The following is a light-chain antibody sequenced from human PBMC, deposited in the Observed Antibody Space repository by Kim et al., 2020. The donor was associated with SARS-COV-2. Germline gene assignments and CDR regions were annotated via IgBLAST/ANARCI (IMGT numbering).Light chain of an antibody. CDR1: LTVFHSPNNRNY. Sequence: RATIPCRCTLTVFHSPNNRNYLAWYQQKPGQPPKLLIYSASTRESGVPDRFSGSGSGTDFTLTISSLQAEDVAVYFCHQYATFPYTFGQGTKLEI. V-gene: IGKV4-1*01. CDR2: SAS. J-gene: IGKJ2*01. CDR3: HQYATFPYT.